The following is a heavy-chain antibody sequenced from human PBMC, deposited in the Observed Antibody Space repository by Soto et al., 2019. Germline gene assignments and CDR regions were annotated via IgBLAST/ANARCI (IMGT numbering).Heavy chain of an antibody. CDR2: IMPIYGTA. V-gene: IGHV1-69*01. J-gene: IGHJ5*02. CDR1: GGTFSNHT. Sequence: QVQLVQSGAEVKKPGSPVTVSCKASGGTFSNHTFNWVRQASGQGLEWMGGIMPIYGTANYAQKFQDRLTISADEITGTAYMELSSLRPQDTAVYYCARGVAVAGTTPLRFDLWGQGTLVAVYS. D-gene: IGHD6-19*01. CDR3: ARGVAVAGTTPLRFDL.